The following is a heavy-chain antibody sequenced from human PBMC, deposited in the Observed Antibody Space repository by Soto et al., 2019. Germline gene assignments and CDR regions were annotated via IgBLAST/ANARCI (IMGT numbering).Heavy chain of an antibody. V-gene: IGHV4-59*01. CDR1: GGSIRSYY. D-gene: IGHD6-19*01. CDR3: ARFSSGYSSRNWFDP. CDR2: IYYTGST. Sequence: PSETLSLTCTVSGGSIRSYYWSWIRQPPGEGLERIGNIYYTGSTNNNPSLKSRVTVSVDTSKNQFSLKLSSVTAADTAVYYCARFSSGYSSRNWFDPWGQGTLVTVSS. J-gene: IGHJ5*02.